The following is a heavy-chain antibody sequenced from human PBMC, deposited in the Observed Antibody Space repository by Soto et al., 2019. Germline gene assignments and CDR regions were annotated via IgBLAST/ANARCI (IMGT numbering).Heavy chain of an antibody. CDR1: GCTFSSYA. J-gene: IGHJ6*02. CDR2: IIRIFGTA. Sequence: QVQLVQSGAAVKKPGSSVKVSCKASGCTFSSYAISWVRQAPGQGLEWMGGIIRIFGTADYAKKFKGRVTITADESKSTAYRELSSMRSEYTAVYYCATHPTATFTSYYGMDVWGQGTTVTVSS. D-gene: IGHD6-25*01. CDR3: ATHPTATFTSYYGMDV. V-gene: IGHV1-69*12.